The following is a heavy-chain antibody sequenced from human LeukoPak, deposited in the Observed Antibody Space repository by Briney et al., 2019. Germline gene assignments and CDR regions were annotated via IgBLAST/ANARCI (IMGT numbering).Heavy chain of an antibody. CDR1: GFTFRGFL. CDR2: IKQDGSEK. V-gene: IGHV3-7*03. Sequence: GGSLRLSCAASGFTFRGFLMSWVRQIPGKGLEWVANIKQDGSEKYYADALKGRFTISRDNTKNSLSLQMNSLIVEDAAVYYCARAGSNWNYVYWGQGTLVTVSS. D-gene: IGHD1-7*01. CDR3: ARAGSNWNYVY. J-gene: IGHJ4*02.